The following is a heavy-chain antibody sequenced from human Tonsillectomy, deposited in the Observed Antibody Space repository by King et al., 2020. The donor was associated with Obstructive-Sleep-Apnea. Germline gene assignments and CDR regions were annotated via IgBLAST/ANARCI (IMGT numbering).Heavy chain of an antibody. CDR1: GGTFSSYA. CDR3: ARGTPGYGGNSNYYYGMDV. J-gene: IGHJ6*02. V-gene: IGHV1-69*01. Sequence: QLVQSGAEVKKPGSSVKVSCKASGGTFSSYAISWVRQAPGQGLEWMGGIIPIFGTANYAQKFQGRVTITADESTSTAYMELSSLRSEDTAVYYCARGTPGYGGNSNYYYGMDVWGQGTTVTVS. CDR2: IIPIFGTA. D-gene: IGHD4-23*01.